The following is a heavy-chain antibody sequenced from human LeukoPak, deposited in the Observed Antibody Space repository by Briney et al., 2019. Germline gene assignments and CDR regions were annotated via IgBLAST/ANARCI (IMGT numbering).Heavy chain of an antibody. V-gene: IGHV3-21*01. CDR3: TRDGIGPHDF. J-gene: IGHJ4*02. CDR1: GFTFSSYA. D-gene: IGHD3-10*01. Sequence: GGSLRLSCAASGFTFSSYAMTWVRQAPGKGLEWVSSLSSSSSKVSYADSVKGRFTISRDNAKNSLYLQMDSLRDEDTAVYYCTRDGIGPHDFWGQGTLVTVSS. CDR2: LSSSSSKV.